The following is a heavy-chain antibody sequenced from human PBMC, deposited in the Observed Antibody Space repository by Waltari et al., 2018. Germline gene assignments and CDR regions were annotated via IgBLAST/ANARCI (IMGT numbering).Heavy chain of an antibody. CDR3: ARWVGYGDLYFFDY. Sequence: QVQLQESGPGLVKPSETLSLTCAVSGYSTSSGYYWGWIRQPPGKGLEWIGSIYHSGSTYYNPSLKSRVTISVDTSKNQFSLKLSSVTAADTAVYYCARWVGYGDLYFFDYWGQGTLVTVSS. CDR2: IYHSGST. D-gene: IGHD4-17*01. V-gene: IGHV4-38-2*01. CDR1: GYSTSSGYY. J-gene: IGHJ4*02.